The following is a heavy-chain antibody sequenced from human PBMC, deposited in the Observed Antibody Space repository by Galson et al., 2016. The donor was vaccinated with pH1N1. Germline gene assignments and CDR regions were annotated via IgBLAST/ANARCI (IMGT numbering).Heavy chain of an antibody. CDR3: ARQDDFGDYRGDAFDI. Sequence: QSGAEVKEPGESLKISCKGSGYSFSNYWIGWVRQMPGKGLEWVGIIYPGGSVTRYSPPFQGQVTISIDKSINTAYLQWSSLKASDTAMYYCARQDDFGDYRGDAFDIWGQGTMVIVSS. J-gene: IGHJ3*02. CDR1: GYSFSNYW. D-gene: IGHD4-17*01. CDR2: IYPGGSVT. V-gene: IGHV5-51*01.